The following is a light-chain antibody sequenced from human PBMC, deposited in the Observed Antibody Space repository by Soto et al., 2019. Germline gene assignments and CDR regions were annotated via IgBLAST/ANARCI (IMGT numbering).Light chain of an antibody. Sequence: EMVLTQSRATLSLCPGEGASLSGLASQSVSSYSAWYQQKPGQAPRLLIYDASNRATGVPARCSGSGSGTDFTLTISSLQPEDVAVYYCQQHSNGPPITFGQGTLLEIK. CDR3: QQHSNGPPIT. CDR1: QSVSSY. J-gene: IGKJ5*01. CDR2: DAS. V-gene: IGKV3-11*01.